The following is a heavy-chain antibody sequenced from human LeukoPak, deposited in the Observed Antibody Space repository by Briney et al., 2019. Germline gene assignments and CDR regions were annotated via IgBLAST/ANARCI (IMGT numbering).Heavy chain of an antibody. V-gene: IGHV3-23*01. CDR2: ISGGGEDT. Sequence: PGGSLRHSCAASGFTFTSYAMSWIRQAPGKGLEWVPAISGGGEDTYYPDSVKGRFTISRDNSKNTLYLQMNSLRAEDTAIYYCAKPRAMTTGVGRYFDLWGRGTLVTVSS. D-gene: IGHD1-1*01. CDR3: AKPRAMTTGVGRYFDL. CDR1: GFTFTSYA. J-gene: IGHJ2*01.